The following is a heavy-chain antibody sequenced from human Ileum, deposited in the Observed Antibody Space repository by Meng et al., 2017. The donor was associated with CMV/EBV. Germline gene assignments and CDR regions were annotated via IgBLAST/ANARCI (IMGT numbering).Heavy chain of an antibody. J-gene: IGHJ4*02. D-gene: IGHD4-11*01. V-gene: IGHV4-34*01. CDR1: GGSFSGYY. CDR3: ASGKSNLEY. CDR2: FNHYGST. Sequence: QVQLQEWGEGLLKPSETLSLTCAVYGGSFSGYYWRWIRQVPGKGLEWIGEFNHYGSTNYNPSLKSRVTISVDTSKNQFSLNLSSVTAADTAVYYCASGKSNLEYWGQGTLVTVSS.